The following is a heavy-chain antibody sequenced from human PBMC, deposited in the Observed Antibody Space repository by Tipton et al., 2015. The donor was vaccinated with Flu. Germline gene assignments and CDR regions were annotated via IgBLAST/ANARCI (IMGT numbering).Heavy chain of an antibody. D-gene: IGHD2-15*01. J-gene: IGHJ6*02. CDR2: IYHSGST. CDR1: GYSISSGYY. CDR3: ARGGDISDV. V-gene: IGHV4-38-2*02. Sequence: TLSLTCTVSGYSISSGYYWGWIRQPPGKGLEWIGSIYHSGSTYYNSSLKSRVTISVDTSKNQFSLKLSAVTAADTAVYYCARGGDISDVWGQGTTVTVSS.